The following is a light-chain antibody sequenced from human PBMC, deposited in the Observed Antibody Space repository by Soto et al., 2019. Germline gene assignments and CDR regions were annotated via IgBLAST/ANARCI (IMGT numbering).Light chain of an antibody. Sequence: DIQMTQSPSTLSASVGDRVTITCRASQSINTWLAWYQQKPGKAPKLLLYKASSLESGVPSRFSGSGSGTEFTLTISSLQPDDFATYYCQQYSTYFTFGQGTKLEIK. J-gene: IGKJ2*01. CDR1: QSINTW. CDR2: KAS. CDR3: QQYSTYFT. V-gene: IGKV1-5*03.